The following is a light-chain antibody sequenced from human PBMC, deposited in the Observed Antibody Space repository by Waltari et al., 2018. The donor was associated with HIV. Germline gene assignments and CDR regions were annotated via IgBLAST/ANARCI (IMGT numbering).Light chain of an antibody. V-gene: IGLV2-11*01. J-gene: IGLJ1*01. CDR1: SSDVGGYNY. CDR2: DVN. Sequence: QSALTQPRSVSGSPGQSVTISCTGTSSDVGGYNYVSWYQQHPGKAPKLMIYDVNKRPSGVLARFSGSKSVNTASLTISGLHAEDEADYYCCSYGGSFFYVFGTGTKVTVL. CDR3: CSYGGSFFYV.